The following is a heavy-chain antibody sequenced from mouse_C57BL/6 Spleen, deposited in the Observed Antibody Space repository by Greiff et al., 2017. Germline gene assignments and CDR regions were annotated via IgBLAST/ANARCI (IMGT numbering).Heavy chain of an antibody. CDR2: ISNGGGST. J-gene: IGHJ2*01. CDR3: ARHSRWLLLDY. Sequence: EVKLMESGGGLVQPGGSLKLSCAASGFTFSDYYMYWVRQTPEKRLEWVAYISNGGGSTYYPDTVKGRFTISRDNAKNTLYLQMSRLKSEDTAMYYCARHSRWLLLDYWGQGTTLTVSS. D-gene: IGHD2-3*01. CDR1: GFTFSDYY. V-gene: IGHV5-12*01.